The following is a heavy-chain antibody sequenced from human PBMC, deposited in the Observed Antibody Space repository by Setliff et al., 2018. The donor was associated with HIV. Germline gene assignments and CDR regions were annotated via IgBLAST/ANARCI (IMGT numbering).Heavy chain of an antibody. Sequence: SVKVSCKASGGPFTSSSIGWVRQAPGQGLEWMGRIIPILGVPRYAQKFQGRVTITADKSTSTSYMHLSSLRAEDTAVYFCARGGDYDSSGYRYFDYWGQGTLVTVSS. CDR3: ARGGDYDSSGYRYFDY. D-gene: IGHD3-22*01. CDR1: GGPFTSSS. CDR2: IIPILGVP. J-gene: IGHJ4*02. V-gene: IGHV1-69*02.